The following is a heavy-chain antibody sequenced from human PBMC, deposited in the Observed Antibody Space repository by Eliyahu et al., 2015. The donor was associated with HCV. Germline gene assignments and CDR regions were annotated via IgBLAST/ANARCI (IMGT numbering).Heavy chain of an antibody. CDR1: GGSFGAYY. J-gene: IGHJ4*02. D-gene: IGHD5-12*01. V-gene: IGHV4-34*01. CDR2: INHSGGT. CDR3: ARGGMKWQIDY. Sequence: QVQLQQRGAGLLKPSETLSLTCDVYGGSFGAYYWSWIRQPPGRGLEWIGEINHSGGTNYNPSLKSRVTMTMYTSKNRFSLNLGSVTAADTAVYYCARGGMKWQIDYWGQGSLVIVSS.